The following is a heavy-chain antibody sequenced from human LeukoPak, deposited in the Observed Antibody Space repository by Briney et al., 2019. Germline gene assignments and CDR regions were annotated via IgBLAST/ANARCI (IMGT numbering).Heavy chain of an antibody. CDR3: ARGGSYGTSGY. Sequence: SETLSLTCTVSGGSISSYYWSWIRPPPGKGLEWIGYIYYSGSTNYNPSLKSRVTISVGTSKNQFSLKLNSVTAADTAVYYCARGGSYGTSGYWGQGTLVTVSS. V-gene: IGHV4-59*01. CDR2: IYYSGST. D-gene: IGHD5-18*01. J-gene: IGHJ4*02. CDR1: GGSISSYY.